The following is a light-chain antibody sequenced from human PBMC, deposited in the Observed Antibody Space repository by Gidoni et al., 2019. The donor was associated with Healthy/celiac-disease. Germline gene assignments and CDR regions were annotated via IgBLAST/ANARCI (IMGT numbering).Light chain of an antibody. J-gene: IGKJ5*01. CDR1: QSVSSN. CDR3: QQYNNWPPIT. CDR2: GAS. Sequence: EIGMTQCPDTLSVSPGERATLSCRASQSVSSNLAWYQQKPGQAPRLLIYGASTSATGIPARFSGSGSGTEFTLTISSLQSEYFAVYYCQQYNNWPPITFXQXTRLEIK. V-gene: IGKV3D-15*01.